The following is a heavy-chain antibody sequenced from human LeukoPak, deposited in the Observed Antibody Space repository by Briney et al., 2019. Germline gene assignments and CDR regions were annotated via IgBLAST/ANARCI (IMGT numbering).Heavy chain of an antibody. CDR1: GFTFDDYA. CDR2: ISWDGGST. Sequence: GGSLRLSCAASGFTFDDYAMHWVRQVPGKGLEWVSFISWDGGSTYYADSVKGRFTISRDNSKNSLYLQMNSLRAEDTALYYCAKGTLGDYRAGPDYWGRGTLVTVSS. D-gene: IGHD4-17*01. J-gene: IGHJ4*02. CDR3: AKGTLGDYRAGPDY. V-gene: IGHV3-43D*03.